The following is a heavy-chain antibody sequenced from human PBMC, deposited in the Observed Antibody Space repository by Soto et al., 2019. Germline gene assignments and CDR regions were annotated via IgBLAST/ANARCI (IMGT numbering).Heavy chain of an antibody. V-gene: IGHV4-31*03. CDR1: GGSINSGGYC. J-gene: IGHJ3*02. D-gene: IGHD2-15*01. CDR2: IYYSGST. Sequence: SETLSLTCTVSGGSINSGGYCWSWIRQHPGRGLEWIGYIYYSGSTYYNPSLKSRVTISVDTSKNQFSLRLSSVTAADTAVYYCARSHCTGGSCYSGAFNICGQGTMVTVSS. CDR3: ARSHCTGGSCYSGAFNI.